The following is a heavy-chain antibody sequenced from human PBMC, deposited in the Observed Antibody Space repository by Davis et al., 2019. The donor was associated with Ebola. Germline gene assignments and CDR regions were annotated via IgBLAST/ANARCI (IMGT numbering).Heavy chain of an antibody. CDR2: IRSKANSYAT. D-gene: IGHD4-17*01. CDR1: GFTFSGSA. J-gene: IGHJ4*01. V-gene: IGHV3-73*01. CDR3: TSTLDGDYVDY. Sequence: GESLKISCAASGFTFSGSAMHWVRQASGKGLEWVGRIRSKANSYATAYAASVKGRFTISRDDSKNTAYLQMNSLKTEDTAVYYCTSTLDGDYVDYWGQNPGHRLL.